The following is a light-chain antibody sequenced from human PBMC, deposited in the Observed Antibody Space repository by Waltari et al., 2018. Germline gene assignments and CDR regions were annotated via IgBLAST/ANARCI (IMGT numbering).Light chain of an antibody. CDR1: ENIANY. CDR2: RLS. V-gene: IGKV1-39*01. Sequence: DIQMTQAPSSLSASIGDRVIITCRASENIANYVRWYRQKPGTAPELLIYRLSSLQSGVPSRFSGGGSGTDFTLTISRLQPEDFATYICQQSYSRPPTFGQGTKVEIK. CDR3: QQSYSRPPT. J-gene: IGKJ2*01.